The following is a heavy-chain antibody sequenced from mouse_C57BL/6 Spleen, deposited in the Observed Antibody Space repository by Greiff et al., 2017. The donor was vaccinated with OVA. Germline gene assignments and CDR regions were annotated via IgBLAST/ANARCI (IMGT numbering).Heavy chain of an antibody. CDR3: ARRGYYYGSTWFAY. D-gene: IGHD1-1*01. Sequence: QVQLQQPGAELVKPGASVKLSCKASGYTFTSYWMQWVKQRPGQGLEWIGGIDPSDSYTNYNQKFKGKATLTVDTSSSTAYMQLSSLTSEDSAVYYCARRGYYYGSTWFAYWGQGTLVTVSA. CDR1: GYTFTSYW. CDR2: IDPSDSYT. V-gene: IGHV1-50*01. J-gene: IGHJ3*01.